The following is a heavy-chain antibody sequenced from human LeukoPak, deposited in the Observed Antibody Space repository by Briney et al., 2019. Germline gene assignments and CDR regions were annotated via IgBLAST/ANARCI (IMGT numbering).Heavy chain of an antibody. CDR2: INPNSGGT. D-gene: IGHD6-19*01. J-gene: IGHJ4*02. CDR1: GYTFTGYY. Sequence: ASVKVSFKASGYTFTGYYMHWVRQAPAQGLDWVGCINPNSGGTNYAHKFQGRVTITMHTHINTPSMELSRLRSNDTGVYYCAREVPRSGWYGYWGRGTLVSVSS. CDR3: AREVPRSGWYGY. V-gene: IGHV1-2*02.